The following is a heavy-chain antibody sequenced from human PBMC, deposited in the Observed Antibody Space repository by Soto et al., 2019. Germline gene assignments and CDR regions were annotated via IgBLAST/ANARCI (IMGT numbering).Heavy chain of an antibody. CDR1: GGSFSGYY. CDR3: ARGGSSSGYSRLCLGY. J-gene: IGHJ4*02. Sequence: SETLSLTCAVYGGSFSGYYWSWIRQPPGKGLEWIGEINHSGSTNYNPSLKSRVTISVDTSKNQFSLKLGSVTAADTAVYYCARGGSSSGYSRLCLGYWGQGTLVTVSS. CDR2: INHSGST. D-gene: IGHD5-12*01. V-gene: IGHV4-34*01.